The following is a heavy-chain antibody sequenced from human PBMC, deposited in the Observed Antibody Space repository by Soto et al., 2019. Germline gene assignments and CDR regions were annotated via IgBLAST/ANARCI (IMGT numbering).Heavy chain of an antibody. J-gene: IGHJ5*02. Sequence: ASVKVSCKASGYTFGNNDISWVRQATGQGLGWMGWMNPNSGNTGYAQKFQGRVSMTRNTSITTAYLELSSLRSDDTAIYYCARMATSGTLYWFDPWGQGTLVTVSS. CDR1: GYTFGNND. V-gene: IGHV1-8*01. CDR3: ARMATSGTLYWFDP. CDR2: MNPNSGNT.